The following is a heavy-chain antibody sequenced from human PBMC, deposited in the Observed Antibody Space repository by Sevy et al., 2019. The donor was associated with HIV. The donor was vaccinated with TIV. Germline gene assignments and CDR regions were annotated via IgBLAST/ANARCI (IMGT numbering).Heavy chain of an antibody. CDR3: ARHPLGNWFDL. CDR1: GASISGGGYY. D-gene: IGHD3-16*01. J-gene: IGHJ5*02. CDR2: IAIDGMP. V-gene: IGHV4-39*01. Sequence: SETLSLTCGVSGASISGGGYYWSWIRQRPGKGLEWIGYIAIDGMPQYNPSLQYRVTMSVDTSNNQFSLNVNSVTAAETAVYYCARHPLGNWFDLWGQGILVTVSS.